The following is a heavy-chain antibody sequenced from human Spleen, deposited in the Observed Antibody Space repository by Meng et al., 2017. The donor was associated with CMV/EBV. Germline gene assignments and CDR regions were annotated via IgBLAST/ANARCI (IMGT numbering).Heavy chain of an antibody. CDR3: VPGHCGSTSCLSDFYYFGMSV. D-gene: IGHD2-2*01. CDR1: GFTFSNYW. Sequence: GESLKISCTTSGFTFSNYWMSWVRQAPGKGLEWVANIKRDGSETNYVDSVKGRFTISRDNAKNLLFLQMNSLRAEDTAVYYCVPGHCGSTSCLSDFYYFGMSVWGRGTTVTVSS. J-gene: IGHJ6*02. CDR2: IKRDGSET. V-gene: IGHV3-7*01.